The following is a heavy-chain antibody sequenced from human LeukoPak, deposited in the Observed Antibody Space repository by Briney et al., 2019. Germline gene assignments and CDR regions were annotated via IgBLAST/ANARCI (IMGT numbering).Heavy chain of an antibody. CDR2: IYYSGST. V-gene: IGHV4-39*01. D-gene: IGHD4-17*01. Sequence: SETLSLTCTVSGVSISSSSYYWGWIRQPPGKGLEWIGSIYYSGSTYYNPSLKSRVTISVDTSKNQFSLKLSSVTAADTAVYYCARRELTTFDYWGQGTLVTVSS. J-gene: IGHJ4*02. CDR3: ARRELTTFDY. CDR1: GVSISSSSYY.